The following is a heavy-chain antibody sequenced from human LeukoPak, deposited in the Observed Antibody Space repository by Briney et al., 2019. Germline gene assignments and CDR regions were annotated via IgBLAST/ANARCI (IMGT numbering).Heavy chain of an antibody. CDR1: GYTFTSYA. J-gene: IGHJ6*03. D-gene: IGHD2-15*01. Sequence: GASVKVSCKASGYTFTSYAMHWVRQAPGQRLEWMGWINAGNGNTKYAQKPQGRVTMTTDTSTSTAYMELRSLRSDDTAVYYCAKVATTFYYYYMDVWGKGTTVTVSS. V-gene: IGHV1-3*01. CDR2: INAGNGNT. CDR3: AKVATTFYYYYMDV.